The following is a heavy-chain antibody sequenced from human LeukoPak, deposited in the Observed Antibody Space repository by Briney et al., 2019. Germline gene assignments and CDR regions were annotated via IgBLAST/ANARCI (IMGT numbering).Heavy chain of an antibody. D-gene: IGHD3/OR15-3a*01. Sequence: PGGSLRLSCAASGFFFSSYGMHWVRLAPGKGLEWVALIWYDGSNKYYADSVKGRFTISRDNSKNTLHLQMNGLRVEDTAVYYCVREGPRGLAFDIWGQGTMVTVSS. CDR1: GFFFSSYG. CDR3: VREGPRGLAFDI. V-gene: IGHV3-33*01. CDR2: IWYDGSNK. J-gene: IGHJ3*02.